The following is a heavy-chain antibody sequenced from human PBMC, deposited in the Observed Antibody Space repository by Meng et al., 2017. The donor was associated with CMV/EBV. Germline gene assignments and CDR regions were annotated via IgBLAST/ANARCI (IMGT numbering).Heavy chain of an antibody. CDR3: ARVSYDILTGYYPRFDY. CDR1: GYTFTGYY. J-gene: IGHJ4*02. Sequence: SVTVSCLASGYTFTGYYLHWVRQAPGQGLEWMGWINPNSGGTNYAQKFQGRVTMTRDTSISTAYMELSRLRSDDTAVYYCARVSYDILTGYYPRFDYWGQGTLVTVSS. CDR2: INPNSGGT. D-gene: IGHD3-9*01. V-gene: IGHV1-2*02.